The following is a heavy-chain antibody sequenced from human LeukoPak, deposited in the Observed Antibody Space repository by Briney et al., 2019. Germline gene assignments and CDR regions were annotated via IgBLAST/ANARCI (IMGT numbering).Heavy chain of an antibody. CDR1: GFTVSSNY. Sequence: PGGSLRLSCAASGFTVSSNYMSWVRQAPGKGLEWVSVIYSGGSTYYADSVKGRFTISRDNSKNTLYLQMNSLRAEDTAVYYCARGLRLGISPPYYYGMDVWGQGTTVTVSS. D-gene: IGHD5-12*01. CDR3: ARGLRLGISPPYYYGMDV. J-gene: IGHJ6*02. V-gene: IGHV3-53*01. CDR2: IYSGGST.